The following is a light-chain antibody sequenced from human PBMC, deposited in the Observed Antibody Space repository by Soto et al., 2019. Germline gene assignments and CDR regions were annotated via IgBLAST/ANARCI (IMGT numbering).Light chain of an antibody. J-gene: IGKJ2*01. CDR3: PQYYNLYT. V-gene: IGKV1-33*01. CDR1: QDISNY. CDR2: DAS. Sequence: DIQMTQSPSSLSASVGDRVTITCQASQDISNYLNWYQQKPGKAPKLLIYDASNLETGVPSRFIGSGSGTDFTVTISSLQPEDIATYYCPQYYNLYTFGQGTKLEIK.